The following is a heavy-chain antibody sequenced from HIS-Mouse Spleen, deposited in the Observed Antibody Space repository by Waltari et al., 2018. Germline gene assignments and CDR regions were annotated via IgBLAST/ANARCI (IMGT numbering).Heavy chain of an antibody. CDR3: ASAGITGTMRMDAFDI. V-gene: IGHV1-2*02. D-gene: IGHD1-7*01. CDR2: INPNSGGT. Sequence: QVQLVQSGAEVKKPGASVKVSCKASGYTFTGSYMHWVRQAPGQGLEWMGWINPNSGGTNYAQKFQGRVTMTRDTSISTAYMELSRLRSDDTAVYYCASAGITGTMRMDAFDIWGQGTMVTVSS. J-gene: IGHJ3*02. CDR1: GYTFTGSY.